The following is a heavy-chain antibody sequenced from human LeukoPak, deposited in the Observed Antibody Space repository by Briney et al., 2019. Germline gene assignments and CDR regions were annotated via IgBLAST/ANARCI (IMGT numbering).Heavy chain of an antibody. CDR3: ATCTTGYYYYMDV. CDR2: IYHSGST. Sequence: SETLSLTCTVSGGSISSSSYYWGWIRQPPGKGLEWIGSIYHSGSTYYNPSLKSRVTISVDTSKNQFSLKLSSVTAADTAVYYCATCTTGYYYYMDVWGKGTTVTVSS. CDR1: GGSISSSSYY. J-gene: IGHJ6*03. V-gene: IGHV4-39*07. D-gene: IGHD1-1*01.